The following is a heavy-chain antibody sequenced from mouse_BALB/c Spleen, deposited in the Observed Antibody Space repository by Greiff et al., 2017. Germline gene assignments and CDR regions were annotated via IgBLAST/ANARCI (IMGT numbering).Heavy chain of an antibody. Sequence: QVQLQQPGAELVKPGTSVKLSCKASGYNFTSYWINWVKLRPGQGLEWIGDIYPGSGSTNYNEKFKSKATLTVDTSSSTAYMQLSSLASEDSALYYCARTRPRNYYGYDVGFDYWGQGTTLTVSS. CDR3: ARTRPRNYYGYDVGFDY. CDR1: GYNFTSYW. V-gene: IGHV1-55*01. D-gene: IGHD2-2*01. CDR2: IYPGSGST. J-gene: IGHJ2*01.